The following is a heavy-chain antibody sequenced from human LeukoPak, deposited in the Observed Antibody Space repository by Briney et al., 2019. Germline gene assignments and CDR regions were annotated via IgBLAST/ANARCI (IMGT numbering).Heavy chain of an antibody. CDR2: IYYSGST. Sequence: PSETLSLTCTVSGGSISSYYWSWIRQPPGKGLEWIGYIYYSGSTNYNPSLKSRVTISVDTSKNQFSLKPSSVTAADTAVYYCARDAGSGAWFDPWGQGTLVTVSS. J-gene: IGHJ5*02. CDR3: ARDAGSGAWFDP. V-gene: IGHV4-59*01. CDR1: GGSISSYY. D-gene: IGHD6-19*01.